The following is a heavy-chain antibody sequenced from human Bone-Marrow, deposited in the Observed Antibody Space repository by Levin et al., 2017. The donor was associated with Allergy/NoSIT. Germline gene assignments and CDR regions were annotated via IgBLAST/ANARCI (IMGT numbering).Heavy chain of an antibody. CDR1: GASLINSY. J-gene: IGHJ5*02. CDR3: GRDVGSRGWPTWLDP. CDR2: IYGSGTS. Sequence: SETLSLTCSVSGASLINSYWTWVRQPAGKGLEYIGRIYGSGTSNFNPSLRSRVTMSVDTSKNHISLDLTSVTAADTAVYYCGRDVGSRGWPTWLDPWGQGTLVIVSS. V-gene: IGHV4-4*07. D-gene: IGHD6-19*01.